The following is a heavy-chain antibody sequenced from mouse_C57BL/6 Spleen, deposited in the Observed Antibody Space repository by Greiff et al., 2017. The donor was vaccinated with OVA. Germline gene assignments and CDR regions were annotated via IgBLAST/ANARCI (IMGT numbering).Heavy chain of an antibody. V-gene: IGHV1-18*01. CDR1: GYTFTDYN. J-gene: IGHJ2*01. CDR2: INPNNGGT. Sequence: VQLQQSGPELVKPGASVKIPCKASGYTFTDYNMDWVKQNHGKSLEWIGDINPNNGGTIYNQKFKGKATLTVDKSSSTAYMELRSLTSEDTAVYYCARRELYGSSYYFDYWGQGTTLTVSS. D-gene: IGHD1-1*01. CDR3: ARRELYGSSYYFDY.